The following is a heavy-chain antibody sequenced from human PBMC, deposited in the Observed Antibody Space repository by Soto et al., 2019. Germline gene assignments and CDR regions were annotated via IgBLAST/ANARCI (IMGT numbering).Heavy chain of an antibody. CDR1: GFTFSSYG. V-gene: IGHV3-33*01. Sequence: QVQLVESGGGVVQPGRSLRLSCAASGFTFSSYGMHWVRQAPGKGLEWVAVIWNDGSNKYYADSVKGRLTISRDNSKNTLYLQMNSLRAEDTAVYYCARGYDFWSGYYGPYYMDVWGKGTTVTVSS. D-gene: IGHD3-3*01. CDR2: IWNDGSNK. J-gene: IGHJ6*03. CDR3: ARGYDFWSGYYGPYYMDV.